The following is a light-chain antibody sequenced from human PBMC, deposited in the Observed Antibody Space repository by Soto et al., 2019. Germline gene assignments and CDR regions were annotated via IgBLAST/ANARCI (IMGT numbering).Light chain of an antibody. CDR1: QSIRSW. J-gene: IGKJ2*01. Sequence: DIQMTQSPSTLSASVGDRVTITCRASQSIRSWLAWYQQKPGKAPKLLIYDASTLESGVPSRFSGSGSGTEFPLTISSLQPDDFATYYCQQYNSYPHTFGQGTKLEIK. CDR3: QQYNSYPHT. CDR2: DAS. V-gene: IGKV1-5*01.